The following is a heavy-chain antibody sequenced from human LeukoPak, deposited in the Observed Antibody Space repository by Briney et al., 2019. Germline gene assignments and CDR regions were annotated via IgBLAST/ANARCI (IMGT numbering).Heavy chain of an antibody. CDR3: AKSSVGGTAIPGYYFDY. CDR1: GFTFSSCA. D-gene: IGHD5-18*01. J-gene: IGHJ4*02. CDR2: ISGSGGST. V-gene: IGHV3-23*01. Sequence: GGSLRLSCAASGFTFSSCAMSWVRQAPGKGLEWVSAISGSGGSTYYADSVKGRFTISRDNSKNTLYLQMNSLRAEDTAVYYCAKSSVGGTAIPGYYFDYWGQGTLVTVSS.